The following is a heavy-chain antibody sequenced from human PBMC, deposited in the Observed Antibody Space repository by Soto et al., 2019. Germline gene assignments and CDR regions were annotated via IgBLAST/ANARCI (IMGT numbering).Heavy chain of an antibody. Sequence: SVKVSGKASGGTFSSYAISWVRQAPGQGLEWMGGIIPIFGTANYAQKFQGRVTITADESTSTAYMELSSLRSEDTAVYYCAREEDRYCSSTSCYFDYWGQGTLVTVS. CDR1: GGTFSSYA. J-gene: IGHJ4*02. CDR2: IIPIFGTA. CDR3: AREEDRYCSSTSCYFDY. D-gene: IGHD2-2*01. V-gene: IGHV1-69*13.